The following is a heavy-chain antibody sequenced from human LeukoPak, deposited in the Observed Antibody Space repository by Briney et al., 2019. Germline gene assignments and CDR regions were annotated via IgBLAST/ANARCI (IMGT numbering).Heavy chain of an antibody. D-gene: IGHD3-3*01. V-gene: IGHV4-38-2*01. CDR3: ARQGERFLEWLPMGQFDY. CDR1: GYSITSSYY. Sequence: TSETLSLTCAVSGYSITSSYYWGWIRQPPGKGPEWLATISHSENTYYNPSLKGRVTVSLDTSKNQFSLRLSSVTAADTAVYYCARQGERFLEWLPMGQFDYWGQGTLVTVSS. J-gene: IGHJ4*02. CDR2: ISHSENT.